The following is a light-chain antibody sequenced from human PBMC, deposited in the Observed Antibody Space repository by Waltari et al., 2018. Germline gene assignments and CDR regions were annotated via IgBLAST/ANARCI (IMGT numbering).Light chain of an antibody. V-gene: IGKV1-39*01. CDR3: QQSYTQPWT. J-gene: IGKJ1*01. Sequence: DIQMTQSPSSLSASVGDRVTISCRESQFIREHLNWYQQKPGRAPNVLIFGASRFLCGVPSSFSGNGSGADFTLTISSLQAADSATYWCQQSYTQPWTFGQGTKVEIK. CDR1: QFIREH. CDR2: GAS.